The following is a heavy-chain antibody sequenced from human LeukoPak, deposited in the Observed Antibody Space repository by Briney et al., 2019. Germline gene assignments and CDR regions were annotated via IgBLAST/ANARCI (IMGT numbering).Heavy chain of an antibody. Sequence: GGSLRLSCAASGFTFSDYYMSWIRQAPGKGLEWVSYISSSGSTMYYADSVKGRFTISRDNAKNSLYLQMNSLRAEDTAVYYCARENYGDYDYYFNYWGQGALVTVSS. D-gene: IGHD4-17*01. CDR1: GFTFSDYY. CDR2: ISSSGSTM. J-gene: IGHJ4*02. CDR3: ARENYGDYDYYFNY. V-gene: IGHV3-11*04.